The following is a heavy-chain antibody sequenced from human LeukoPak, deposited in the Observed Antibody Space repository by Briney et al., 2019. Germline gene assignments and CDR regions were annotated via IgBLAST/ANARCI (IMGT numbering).Heavy chain of an antibody. CDR3: ARRLLRWQKFDP. D-gene: IGHD2-21*01. Sequence: ASVKVSCKASGYTFTSYGINWVRQATGRGLEWMGWMNPNSGSTGYAQKFQGRVTMTRNTSISTAYMELSSLRSEDTAVYYCARRLLRWQKFDPWGQGTLVTVSS. V-gene: IGHV1-8*01. CDR2: MNPNSGST. CDR1: GYTFTSYG. J-gene: IGHJ5*02.